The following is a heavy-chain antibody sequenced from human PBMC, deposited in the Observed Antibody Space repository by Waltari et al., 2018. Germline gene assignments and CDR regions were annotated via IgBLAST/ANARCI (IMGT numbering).Heavy chain of an antibody. Sequence: EVQLVESGGGLVKPGGSLRLSCAASGFTFSSYSMNWVRQAPGKGLEWVSSISSSSSYIYYADSVKGRFTISRDNTKNSLYLQMNSLRAEDTAVYYCARESEYCSGGSCYWTADFDYWGQGTLVTVSS. CDR2: ISSSSSYI. CDR3: ARESEYCSGGSCYWTADFDY. J-gene: IGHJ4*02. CDR1: GFTFSSYS. V-gene: IGHV3-21*01. D-gene: IGHD2-15*01.